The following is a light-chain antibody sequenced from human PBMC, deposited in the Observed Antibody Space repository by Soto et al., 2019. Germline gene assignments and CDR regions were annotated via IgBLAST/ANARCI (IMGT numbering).Light chain of an antibody. J-gene: IGKJ4*01. CDR3: QQVKSYPLT. Sequence: DIQLSQSPSFLSASVGDRVTITCRASQGISSYLAWYQQKPGIVPKFLIYAASTLQSGVPSRFSGSGSGTEFTLTISSLLPEDFATYYCQQVKSYPLTFGGGTKVEIK. CDR1: QGISSY. V-gene: IGKV1-9*01. CDR2: AAS.